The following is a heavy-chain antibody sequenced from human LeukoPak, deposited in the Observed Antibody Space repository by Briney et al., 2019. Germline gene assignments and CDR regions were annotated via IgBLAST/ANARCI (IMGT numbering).Heavy chain of an antibody. D-gene: IGHD3-22*01. CDR2: IYYSGNT. V-gene: IGHV4-39*07. J-gene: IGHJ3*02. Sequence: SETLSLTCTVSGGSISSSSYYWGWIRQPPGKGLEWIGSIYYSGNTHYNPSLKSRVTISVDTSKNQFSLKLSSVTAADTAVYYCARGHLDGYYDSSGYYLGNAFDIWGQGTMVTVSS. CDR3: ARGHLDGYYDSSGYYLGNAFDI. CDR1: GGSISSSSYY.